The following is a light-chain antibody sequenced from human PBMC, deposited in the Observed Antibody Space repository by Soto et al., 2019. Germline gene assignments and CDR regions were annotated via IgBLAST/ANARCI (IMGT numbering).Light chain of an antibody. J-gene: IGKJ1*01. V-gene: IGKV3-11*01. Sequence: EIVLTQSPGTLSLSPGERATLSCRASSSVSTSLAWYQQKPGQAPRLLIYDASTKATGIPARFSGSGSGTDFTLNISGLETEDFAVYYCQQGRNWPWTFGQGTKVEVK. CDR1: SSVSTS. CDR2: DAS. CDR3: QQGRNWPWT.